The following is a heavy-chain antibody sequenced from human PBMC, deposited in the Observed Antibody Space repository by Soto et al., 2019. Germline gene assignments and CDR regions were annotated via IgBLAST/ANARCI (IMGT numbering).Heavy chain of an antibody. CDR3: AKDRGGYYGDYTFDY. V-gene: IGHV3-23*01. CDR2: ISGSGIST. D-gene: IGHD4-17*01. CDR1: GFTFNTYA. J-gene: IGHJ4*02. Sequence: GGSLRLSCAASGFTFNTYAMNWVRQAPGKGLEWVSGISGSGISTYYADSVKGRFTISRDNSKNTLYLQMNSLRAEDTALYYCAKDRGGYYGDYTFDYWGQGALVTVSS.